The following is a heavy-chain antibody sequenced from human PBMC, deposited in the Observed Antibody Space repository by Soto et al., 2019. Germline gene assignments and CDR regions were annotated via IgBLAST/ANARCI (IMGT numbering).Heavy chain of an antibody. Sequence: QVQLQQWGPGLLKPSETLSLTCAVYGGSFSGYYWSWIRQPPGQGLEWIGEINHSGSTTYNPSLKSRVTISVDTSKNQFSLKLSSVTAADTAVYYCARQRELPTPIANWFDPWGQGTLVTVSS. J-gene: IGHJ5*02. D-gene: IGHD3-10*01. CDR3: ARQRELPTPIANWFDP. V-gene: IGHV4-34*01. CDR1: GGSFSGYY. CDR2: INHSGST.